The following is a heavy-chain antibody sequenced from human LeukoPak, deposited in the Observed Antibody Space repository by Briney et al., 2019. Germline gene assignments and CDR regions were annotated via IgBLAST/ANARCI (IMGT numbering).Heavy chain of an antibody. CDR2: IRNKANSYTT. V-gene: IGHV3-72*01. CDR3: AREYYCRLDY. J-gene: IGHJ4*02. D-gene: IGHD3-10*01. Sequence: GGSLRLSCAAPGFSFSDNYIDWVRQAPGKGLEWVGRIRNKANSYTTDYAASVRGRFTISRDDSKNSLYLEMNSLKTEDTAVYYCAREYYCRLDYWGRGTLVTVSS. CDR1: GFSFSDNY.